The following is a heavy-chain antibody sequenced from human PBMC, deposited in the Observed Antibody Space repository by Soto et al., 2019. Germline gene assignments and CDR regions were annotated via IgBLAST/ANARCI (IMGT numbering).Heavy chain of an antibody. V-gene: IGHV3-74*01. Sequence: GGSLRLSCAASAFTFKNHWMHWVRQVPGKGPVWVSRINGDRSFTSYADAVKGRFTISRDNAKNTLSLQMNSLRAEDTAVYYCARTLYSYGPRFDYWGQGTLVTVSS. J-gene: IGHJ4*02. CDR1: AFTFKNHW. CDR3: ARTLYSYGPRFDY. D-gene: IGHD5-18*01. CDR2: INGDRSFT.